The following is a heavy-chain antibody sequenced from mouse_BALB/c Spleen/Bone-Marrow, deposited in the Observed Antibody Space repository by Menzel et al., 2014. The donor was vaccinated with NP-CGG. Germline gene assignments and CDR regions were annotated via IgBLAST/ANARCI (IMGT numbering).Heavy chain of an antibody. CDR1: GFTFSSFG. CDR2: ISSGSSTI. D-gene: IGHD2-2*01. CDR3: ARSSYGYDRQAYFFDY. V-gene: IGHV5-17*02. Sequence: EVNVVDSGGGLVQPGGSRKLSCAASGFTFSSFGMHWVRQAPEKGLEWVAYISSGSSTIXYADTVKDRFTISRDNPKNTLFLQMTSLRSEDTAMYYCARSSYGYDRQAYFFDYWGQGTTLTVSS. J-gene: IGHJ2*01.